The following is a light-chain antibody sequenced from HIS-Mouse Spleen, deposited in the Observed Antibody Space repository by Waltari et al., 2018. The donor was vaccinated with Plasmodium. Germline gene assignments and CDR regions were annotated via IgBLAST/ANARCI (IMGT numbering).Light chain of an antibody. J-gene: IGLJ2*01. CDR1: KLGDKY. V-gene: IGLV3-1*01. CDR2: QDS. Sequence: SYELTQPPSVSVSPGQTASITCSGDKLGDKYACWYQQKPGQSPVLVIYQDSKRPAGMPERFSGYNSGNTATLTISGTQAMDEADYYCQAWDSSTVVFGGGTKLTVL. CDR3: QAWDSSTVV.